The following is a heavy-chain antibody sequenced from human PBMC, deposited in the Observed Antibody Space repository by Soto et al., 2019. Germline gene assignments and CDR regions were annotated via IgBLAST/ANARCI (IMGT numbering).Heavy chain of an antibody. CDR3: VKRYAFSFDY. Sequence: EVQLLESGGGLVQPGGSLRLSCAASGFTFNSAAMSWVRQAPGKGLEWVSGISGSATRTFYADSVKGRFTVSRDNSKNTLDRQTSNLRDDDTAVYYCVKRYAFSFDYWGQGTLVTVSS. V-gene: IGHV3-23*01. J-gene: IGHJ4*02. CDR1: GFTFNSAA. CDR2: ISGSATRT. D-gene: IGHD3-9*01.